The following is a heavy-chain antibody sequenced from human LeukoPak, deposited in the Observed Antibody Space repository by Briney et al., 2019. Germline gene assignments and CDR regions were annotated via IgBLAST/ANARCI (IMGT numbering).Heavy chain of an antibody. Sequence: PSQTLSLTCTVSGGSISSGSYYWSWIRQPAGKGLEWIGRIYTSWSTNYNPSLKSRVTISVDTSKNQFSLKLSYVTAADTGVYYCAKELYYYGSEFDPWGQGTLVTVSS. CDR3: AKELYYYGSEFDP. CDR1: GGSISSGSYY. D-gene: IGHD3-10*01. V-gene: IGHV4-61*02. CDR2: IYTSWST. J-gene: IGHJ5*02.